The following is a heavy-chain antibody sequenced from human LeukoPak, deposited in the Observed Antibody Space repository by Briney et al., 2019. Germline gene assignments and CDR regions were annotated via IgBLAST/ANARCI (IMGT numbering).Heavy chain of an antibody. V-gene: IGHV4-59*01. CDR3: ARTDLVYDSSGYLASHFDY. Sequence: SETLSLTCTVSGGSISSYYWSWIRQPPGKGLEWIGYIYYSGSTNYNPSLKSRVTISVDTSKNQFSLKLSTVTAADTAVYYCARTDLVYDSSGYLASHFDYWGQGTLVTVSS. CDR2: IYYSGST. D-gene: IGHD3-22*01. CDR1: GGSISSYY. J-gene: IGHJ4*02.